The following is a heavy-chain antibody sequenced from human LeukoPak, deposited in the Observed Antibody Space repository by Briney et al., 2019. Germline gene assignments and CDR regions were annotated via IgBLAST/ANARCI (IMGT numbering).Heavy chain of an antibody. CDR3: ARGNSSGWDSHFDY. D-gene: IGHD6-19*01. J-gene: IGHJ4*02. CDR1: GFTFSYYT. Sequence: PGGSLRLSCAASGFTFSYYTMNWVRQAPGKGLGWASYISSSSSTTSYADSVKGRFTIFRDNAKKSLYLQMNSLRDEDTAVYYCARGNSSGWDSHFDYWGQGTLVTVSS. V-gene: IGHV3-48*02. CDR2: ISSSSSTT.